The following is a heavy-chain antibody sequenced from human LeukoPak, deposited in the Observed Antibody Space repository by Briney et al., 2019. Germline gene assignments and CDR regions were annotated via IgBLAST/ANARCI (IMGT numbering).Heavy chain of an antibody. CDR3: ARLTYYDFWSGPYYYGMDV. CDR2: IYYSGST. CDR1: GGSISSYY. J-gene: IGHJ6*02. D-gene: IGHD3-3*01. V-gene: IGHV4-59*08. Sequence: SETLSLTCTVSGGSISSYYWSWIRQPPGKGLEWIGYIYYSGSTNCNPSLKSRVTISVDTSKNQFSLKLSSVTAADTAVYYCARLTYYDFWSGPYYYGMDVWGQGTTVTVSS.